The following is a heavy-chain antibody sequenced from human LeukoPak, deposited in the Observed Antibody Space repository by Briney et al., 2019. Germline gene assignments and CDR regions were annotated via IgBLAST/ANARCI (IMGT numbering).Heavy chain of an antibody. CDR2: ISYDGSNK. V-gene: IGHV3-30-3*01. Sequence: TGGSLRLSCAASGFTFSSYAMHWVRQAPGKGLEWVAVISYDGSNKYYADSVKGRFTISRDNSKNTLYLQMNSLRAEDTAVYYCARNGWHGSGSYETAYYFDYWGQGTLVTVSS. D-gene: IGHD3-10*01. CDR3: ARNGWHGSGSYETAYYFDY. CDR1: GFTFSSYA. J-gene: IGHJ4*02.